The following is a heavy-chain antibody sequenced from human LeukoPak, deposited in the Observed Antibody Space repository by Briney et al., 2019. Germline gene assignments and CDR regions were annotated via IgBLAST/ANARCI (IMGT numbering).Heavy chain of an antibody. CDR3: ARMLLNWFDP. CDR2: IISSGSTI. Sequence: PGGSLRLSCAASGFTFSDYYMSWIRQAPGKGLEWVSYIISSGSTIYYADSVRGRFTIFRDNAKNSLYLQMNSLRAEDTAVYYCARMLLNWFDPWGQGTLVTVSS. CDR1: GFTFSDYY. D-gene: IGHD3-16*01. V-gene: IGHV3-11*04. J-gene: IGHJ5*02.